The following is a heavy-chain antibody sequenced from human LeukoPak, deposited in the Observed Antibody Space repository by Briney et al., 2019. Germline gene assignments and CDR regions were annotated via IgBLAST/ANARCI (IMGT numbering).Heavy chain of an antibody. J-gene: IGHJ4*02. CDR2: IHPGKSST. CDR1: GYSFTNYW. D-gene: IGHD2-21*02. Sequence: GESLKISCKVSGYSFTNYWIGWVRQMPGKGLEWMGIIHPGKSSTLYSPSFQGQVTISADKSISTAYLQWSSLKASDTAMYYCARLAYCGGDCYLDFDYWGQGTLVTVSS. CDR3: ARLAYCGGDCYLDFDY. V-gene: IGHV5-51*01.